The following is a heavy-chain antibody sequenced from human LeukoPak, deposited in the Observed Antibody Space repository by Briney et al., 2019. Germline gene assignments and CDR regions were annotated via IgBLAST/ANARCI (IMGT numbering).Heavy chain of an antibody. CDR3: ARGSADYGILTDYYFDY. D-gene: IGHD3-9*01. J-gene: IGHJ4*02. CDR2: INPSGGST. CDR1: GYTFTSYY. Sequence: ASVKVSCKASGYTFTSYYMHWVRQAPGQGLEWMGIINPSGGSTSYAQKFQGRVTMTRDTSTSTVYMELSSLRSEDTAVYYCARGSADYGILTDYYFDYWGQGTLVTVSS. V-gene: IGHV1-46*01.